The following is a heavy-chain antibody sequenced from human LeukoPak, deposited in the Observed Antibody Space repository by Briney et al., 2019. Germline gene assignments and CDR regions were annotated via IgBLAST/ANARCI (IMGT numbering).Heavy chain of an antibody. CDR1: GGSISSYF. Sequence: SETLSLTCTVSGGSISSYFWSWIRQPPGKGLEWIGYIYYTGSTNYNPSLKSQVTISVDTSKNQFSPKLTSVTAADTAVYYCARDSSGYVNWYFDLWGRGTLVTVSS. CDR3: ARDSSGYVNWYFDL. V-gene: IGHV4-59*01. D-gene: IGHD3-22*01. J-gene: IGHJ2*01. CDR2: IYYTGST.